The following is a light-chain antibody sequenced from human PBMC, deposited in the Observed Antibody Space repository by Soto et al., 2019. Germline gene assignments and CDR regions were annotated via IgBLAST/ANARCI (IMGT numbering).Light chain of an antibody. J-gene: IGKJ4*01. Sequence: DIQMTQSPSSLSASVGDRVTITCRASQSISSYLNWYQQNPGKAPKLLIYAASSLQSGVPSRFSGSGSGTDFTLTISSLQPEDFATYYCQQGYSTPTFGGGTKVDIK. CDR1: QSISSY. CDR2: AAS. V-gene: IGKV1-39*01. CDR3: QQGYSTPT.